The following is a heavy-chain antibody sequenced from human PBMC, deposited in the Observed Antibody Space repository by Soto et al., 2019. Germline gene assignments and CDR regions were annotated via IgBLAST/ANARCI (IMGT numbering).Heavy chain of an antibody. CDR2: IRAYNGNI. CDR1: GYMCNTYG. V-gene: IGHV1-18*01. J-gene: IGHJ4*02. D-gene: IGHD3-10*01. CDR3: ARTYCSGSYFLPFEY. Sequence: QVQLVQSGAEVKKPGASVKVSCKASGYMCNTYGITWIRQAPGQGLEWMGWIRAYNGNIDYAQNLQGRGTMTIDTYTSTAYMELRRLRSDDTAVYYCARTYCSGSYFLPFEYWCQGTLVRVSS.